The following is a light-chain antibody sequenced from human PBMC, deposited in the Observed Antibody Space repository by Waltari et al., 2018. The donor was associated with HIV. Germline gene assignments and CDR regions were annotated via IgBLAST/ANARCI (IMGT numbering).Light chain of an antibody. CDR2: EVT. CDR3: SSYADNTGV. J-gene: IGLJ2*01. CDR1: SSDVGHSNY. Sequence: QSALTQPPSASGSPGQSVTISCTGSSSDVGHSNYVSWYQQHPGKAPKLMIYEVTKRPSGVPDRFSGSKSGNTASLTVSGLQAEDEADYYCSSYADNTGVFGGGTKLTVL. V-gene: IGLV2-8*01.